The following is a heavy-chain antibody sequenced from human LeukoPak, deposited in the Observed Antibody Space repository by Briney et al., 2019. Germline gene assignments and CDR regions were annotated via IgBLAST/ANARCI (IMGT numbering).Heavy chain of an antibody. V-gene: IGHV4-59*01. Sequence: PSETLSLTCTVSGGSISSYYWSWIRQPPGKGLEWIGYIYYSGSTNYNPSLKSRVTISVDTSKNQFSLKLGSVTAADTAVYYCARRAGVTRTSHYFDYWGQGTLVTVSS. CDR1: GGSISSYY. D-gene: IGHD4-23*01. J-gene: IGHJ4*02. CDR2: IYYSGST. CDR3: ARRAGVTRTSHYFDY.